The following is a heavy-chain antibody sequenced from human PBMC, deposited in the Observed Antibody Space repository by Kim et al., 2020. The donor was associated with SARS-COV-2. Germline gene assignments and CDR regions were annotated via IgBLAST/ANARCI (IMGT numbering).Heavy chain of an antibody. Sequence: NPSRKSGVTIAVDTSKNQFALKLSSVTAADTAVYYCASYYYGSGSGGWFDPWGQGTLVTVSS. CDR3: ASYYYGSGSGGWFDP. J-gene: IGHJ5*02. D-gene: IGHD3-10*01. V-gene: IGHV4-39*01.